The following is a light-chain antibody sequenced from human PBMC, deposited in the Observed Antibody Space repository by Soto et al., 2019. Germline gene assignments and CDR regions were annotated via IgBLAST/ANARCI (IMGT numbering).Light chain of an antibody. J-gene: IGKJ5*01. V-gene: IGKV3-20*01. CDR2: DAS. CDR3: QQYGSSPRP. CDR1: ESVSSK. Sequence: ERVMTQSPATRSVSPGERATLSCRASESVSSKLVWYQQKPGQAPRLLIHDASTRAAGIPDRFSGSGSGTDFTLTITRLEPEDFAVYYCQQYGSSPRPFGQGTRLAI.